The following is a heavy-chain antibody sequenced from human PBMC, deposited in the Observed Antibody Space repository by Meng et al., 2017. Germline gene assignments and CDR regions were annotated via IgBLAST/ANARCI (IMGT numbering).Heavy chain of an antibody. CDR3: ATNGGSAAVTYYYYYGMDV. D-gene: IGHD2-8*01. CDR1: GYTLTRLS. Sequence: ASVKVSCKVSGYTLTRLSMNWLRQPPGKGLEWMGGFDPEGGDTIYAQKFQGRVTMTEDTSTDTAYMEMSSLRSEDTAVYYCATNGGSAAVTYYYYYGMDVWGQGTMVTVSS. CDR2: FDPEGGDT. V-gene: IGHV1-24*01. J-gene: IGHJ6*01.